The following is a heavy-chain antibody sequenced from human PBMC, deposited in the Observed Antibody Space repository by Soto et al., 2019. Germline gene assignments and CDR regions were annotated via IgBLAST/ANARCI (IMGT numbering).Heavy chain of an antibody. CDR3: VKDGLTSIFGLVHDGSDI. J-gene: IGHJ3*02. D-gene: IGHD3-3*01. V-gene: IGHV3-9*01. CDR2: ISWNSGNI. CDR1: GVSFGDYG. Sequence: PGGSLGLSCVASGVSFGDYGMHWVRQAPGRGPEWVSGISWNSGNIGYAETVKGRFTISRDNAKNSLYLQMNSLRAEDTALYYCVKDGLTSIFGLVHDGSDIWGHGTMVTVTS.